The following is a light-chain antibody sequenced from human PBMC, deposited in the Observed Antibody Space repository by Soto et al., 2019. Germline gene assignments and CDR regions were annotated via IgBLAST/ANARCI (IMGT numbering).Light chain of an antibody. CDR2: GAS. Sequence: EIMLTQSPGTLSLSPGERATLSCRASQSVSSSYLAWYQQKPGQAPRLLIYGASSRATGIPDRFSVSGSGTDFTLTISRLEPEDFAVYYCQHYGTSALFGPGTKVDIK. V-gene: IGKV3-20*01. CDR3: QHYGTSAL. J-gene: IGKJ3*01. CDR1: QSVSSSY.